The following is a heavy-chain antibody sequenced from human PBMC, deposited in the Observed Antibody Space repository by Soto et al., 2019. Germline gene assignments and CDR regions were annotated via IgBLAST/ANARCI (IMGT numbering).Heavy chain of an antibody. CDR3: ARDLAKGGGSAGFDY. CDR2: INPKSGGT. D-gene: IGHD1-26*01. V-gene: IGHV1-2*02. Sequence: ASVKVSCKAPGYTFTVYYMHWVRQAPGQGLEWMGWINPKSGGTMYPQKFQGRVTMTWDTSISTAYMALTRLRSDDTAVYYCARDLAKGGGSAGFDYWGQGTLVTVSS. J-gene: IGHJ4*02. CDR1: GYTFTVYY.